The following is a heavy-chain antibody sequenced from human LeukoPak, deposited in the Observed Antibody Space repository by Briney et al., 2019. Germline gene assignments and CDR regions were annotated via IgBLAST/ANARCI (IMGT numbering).Heavy chain of an antibody. J-gene: IGHJ6*02. CDR3: ARDRGIAVAGDYYYYGMDV. V-gene: IGHV4-31*03. CDR1: GGSISRVGYY. D-gene: IGHD6-19*01. CDR2: IYYSGST. Sequence: SETLSLTCTVSGGSISRVGYYWSWIRQHPGKGLEWIGHIYYSGSTYYNPSLKSRVTISVDTSKNQFSLKLSSVTAADTAVYYCARDRGIAVAGDYYYYGMDVWGQGTTVTVSS.